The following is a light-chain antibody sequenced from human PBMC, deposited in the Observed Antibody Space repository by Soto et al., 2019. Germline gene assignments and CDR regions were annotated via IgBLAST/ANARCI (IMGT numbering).Light chain of an antibody. J-gene: IGKJ1*01. CDR2: LGS. Sequence: DIVMTQYPLSLPVTPGEPASISCRSSQSLLHSNGYNYLDWYLQKPGQSPQLLIYLGSNRASGVPDRLSGSGAGTDFTLKISRVEAEDVGVYYCMQALQTPPWTFGQGTKVEIK. CDR1: QSLLHSNGYNY. V-gene: IGKV2-28*01. CDR3: MQALQTPPWT.